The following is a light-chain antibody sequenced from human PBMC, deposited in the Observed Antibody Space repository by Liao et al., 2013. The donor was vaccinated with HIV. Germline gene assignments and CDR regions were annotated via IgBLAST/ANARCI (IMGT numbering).Light chain of an antibody. CDR1: NIGSKS. J-gene: IGLJ3*02. V-gene: IGLV3-21*01. CDR3: YSAADNNSWV. Sequence: SYELTQPPSVSVAPGKTARITCGGNNIGSKSVHWYQQKPGQAPVLVIYYDSDRPSGIPERFSGSSSGTTVTLTISGAQVEDEADYYCYSAADNNSWVFGGGTKLTVL. CDR2: YDS.